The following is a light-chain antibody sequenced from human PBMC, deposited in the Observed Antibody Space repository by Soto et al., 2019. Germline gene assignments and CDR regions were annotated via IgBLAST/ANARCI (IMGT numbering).Light chain of an antibody. CDR3: QQVNVYPST. Sequence: DSQMTQSRSTLSASVGDRVTISCRASQSISSWLAWYQQKPGKAPKLLIYDASTLHSGVPSRFSGGGSGTDFTLTISSLQPEDFATYYCQQVNVYPSTFGGGTKVDIK. CDR1: QSISSW. V-gene: IGKV1-5*01. CDR2: DAS. J-gene: IGKJ4*01.